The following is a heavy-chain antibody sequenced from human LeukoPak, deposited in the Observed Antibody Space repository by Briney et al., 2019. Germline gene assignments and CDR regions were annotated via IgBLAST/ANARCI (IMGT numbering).Heavy chain of an antibody. D-gene: IGHD3-3*01. J-gene: IGHJ5*02. CDR1: GYTFTSYD. V-gene: IGHV1-8*01. CDR2: MNPNSGNT. CDR3: ARGGGFLEWLFRFDP. Sequence: ASVKVSCKASGYTFTSYDINWVRHATGQGLEWMGWMNPNSGNTGYAQKFQGRVTMTRNTSISTAYMELSSLRSEDTAVYYCARGGGFLEWLFRFDPWGQGTLVTVSS.